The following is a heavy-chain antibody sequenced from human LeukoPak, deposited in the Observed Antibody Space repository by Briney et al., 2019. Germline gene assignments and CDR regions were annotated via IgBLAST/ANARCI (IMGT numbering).Heavy chain of an antibody. D-gene: IGHD6-13*01. CDR1: GFTFSSYS. CDR2: ISSRSSYI. Sequence: GGSLRLSCAAPGFTFSSYSMNWVRQAPGKGLEWVSSISSRSSYIYYADSVKGRFTISRDNAKNSLYLQMNSLRAEDTAVYYCARVPGRYSSSWYGPEDWTVWGQGTTVTVSS. CDR3: ARVPGRYSSSWYGPEDWTV. J-gene: IGHJ6*02. V-gene: IGHV3-21*01.